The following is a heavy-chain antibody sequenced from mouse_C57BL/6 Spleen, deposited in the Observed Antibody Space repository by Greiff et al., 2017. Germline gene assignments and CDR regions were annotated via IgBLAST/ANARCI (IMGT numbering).Heavy chain of an antibody. CDR1: GFTFSSYA. D-gene: IGHD1-1*01. CDR2: ISDGGSYT. Sequence: EVKLMESGGGLVKPGGSLKLSCAASGFTFSSYAMSWVRQTPEKRLEWVATISDGGSYTYYPANVKGRFTISRDNAKNNLYLQMSHLKSEDTAMYYCARALITTVVATSFDYWGQGTTLTVSS. J-gene: IGHJ2*01. CDR3: ARALITTVVATSFDY. V-gene: IGHV5-4*03.